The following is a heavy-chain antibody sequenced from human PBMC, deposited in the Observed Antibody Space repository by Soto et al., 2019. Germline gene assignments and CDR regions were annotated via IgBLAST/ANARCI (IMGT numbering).Heavy chain of an antibody. CDR3: ARSAMAGDYYYYGMDV. D-gene: IGHD6-19*01. CDR2: ISVHSGKT. CDR1: GYTFSSYG. V-gene: IGHV1-18*04. J-gene: IGHJ6*02. Sequence: ASVKVSCKASGYTFSSYGITWVRQAPGQGLEWMGWISVHSGKTSYAQKLQDRVTMSTDTSTSTAYMELRSLRSDDTAFYYCARSAMAGDYYYYGMDVWGRGTTVTVSS.